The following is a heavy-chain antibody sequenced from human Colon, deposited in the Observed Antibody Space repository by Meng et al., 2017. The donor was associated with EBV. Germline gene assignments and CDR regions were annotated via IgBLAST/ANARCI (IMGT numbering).Heavy chain of an antibody. Sequence: HLHLRESGPGLVNPSGALSLTCSSAGGSITSTSSFWGWVRQPPGEGLEWIGSIYYRGSTNYNPSLMSRISMSVDMSKNQFSLKVNSVTAADTAIYYCVISSHNWGQGTLVTVSS. CDR3: VISSHN. J-gene: IGHJ4*02. CDR1: GGSITSTSSF. V-gene: IGHV4-39*07. CDR2: IYYRGST. D-gene: IGHD3-3*02.